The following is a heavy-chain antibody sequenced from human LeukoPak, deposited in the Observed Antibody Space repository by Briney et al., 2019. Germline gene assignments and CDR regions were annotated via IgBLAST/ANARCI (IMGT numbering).Heavy chain of an antibody. CDR1: GFTFSSYA. V-gene: IGHV3-23*01. D-gene: IGHD5-24*01. J-gene: IGHJ6*03. Sequence: GGSLRLSCAASGFTFSSYAMSWVRQAPGKGLEWVSAISGSGGSTYYADSVKGRFTISRDNSKNTLYLQMNSLRAEDTAVYYCAKDGDGRLGYYYYYMDVWGTGTTVTVSS. CDR2: ISGSGGST. CDR3: AKDGDGRLGYYYYYMDV.